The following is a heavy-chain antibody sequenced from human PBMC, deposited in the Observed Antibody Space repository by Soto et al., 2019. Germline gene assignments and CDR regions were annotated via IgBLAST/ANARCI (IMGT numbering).Heavy chain of an antibody. D-gene: IGHD3-10*01. CDR1: GGSISSGGYH. V-gene: IGHV4-31*03. CDR3: ARLGFSYGFGGHFDY. J-gene: IGHJ4*02. CDR2: IYNSGST. Sequence: QVQLQESGPGLVKPSQNLSLTCTVSGGSISSGGYHWSWIRQHPGKGLEWIGYIYNSGSTYYNPSLKSRVTISVDTSKNQFSPKLSSVTAADTAVYYCARLGFSYGFGGHFDYWGQGTLVTVSS.